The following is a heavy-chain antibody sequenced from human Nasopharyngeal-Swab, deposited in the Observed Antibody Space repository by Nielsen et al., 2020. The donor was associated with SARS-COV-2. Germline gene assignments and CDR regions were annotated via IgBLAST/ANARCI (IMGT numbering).Heavy chain of an antibody. CDR3: AKGRDFCSGYYLDY. J-gene: IGHJ4*02. CDR2: ISGSGGST. V-gene: IGHV3-23*01. CDR1: GFTFSSYA. D-gene: IGHD3-3*01. Sequence: GGSLRLSCAASGFTFSSYAMSWVRQAPGTGLEWVSAISGSGGSTYYADSVKGRFTISRDNAKNSLYLQMNSLRAEDTAVYYCAKGRDFCSGYYLDYWGQGTLVTVSS.